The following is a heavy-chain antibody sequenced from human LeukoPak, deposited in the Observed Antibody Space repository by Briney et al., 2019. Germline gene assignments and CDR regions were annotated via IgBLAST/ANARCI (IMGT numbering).Heavy chain of an antibody. Sequence: SVKVSCKASGFTFSSYGFTWVRRAPGQGLEWMGGIIPIFGTAYYAQKFQGRVTITRDTSASTAYMELSSLRSEDTAVYYCARPLGDTAMPSFDYWGQGTLVTVSS. CDR2: IIPIFGTA. CDR1: GFTFSSYG. J-gene: IGHJ4*02. V-gene: IGHV1-69*05. D-gene: IGHD5-18*01. CDR3: ARPLGDTAMPSFDY.